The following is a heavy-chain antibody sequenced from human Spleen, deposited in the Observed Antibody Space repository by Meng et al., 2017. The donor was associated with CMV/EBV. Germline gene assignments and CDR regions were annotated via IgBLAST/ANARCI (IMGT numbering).Heavy chain of an antibody. CDR2: IRYDGSND. J-gene: IGHJ6*02. CDR3: AKQGGGYSDYYYYGLDV. D-gene: IGHD1-26*01. V-gene: IGHV3-30*02. Sequence: GESLKISCAASGFTVSSNYMTWVRQAPGKGLEWVAFIRYDGSNDYYGESVRGRFTISRDNSKNTLYIQMNSLRPEDTGVYYCAKQGGGYSDYYYYGLDVWGQGTSVTVSS. CDR1: GFTVSSNY.